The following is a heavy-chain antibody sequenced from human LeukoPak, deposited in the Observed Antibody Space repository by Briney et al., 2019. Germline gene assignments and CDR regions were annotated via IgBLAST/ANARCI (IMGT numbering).Heavy chain of an antibody. D-gene: IGHD4-17*01. V-gene: IGHV4-59*08. CDR1: RGSINNYH. CDR3: ARHKSDYVPFNVMDV. J-gene: IGHJ6*02. Sequence: SETLSLTCTVSRGSINNYHGSWIRQPPGKGLEWIGYIYYTGSTIYNPSLKSRVTISVDTSKNQFSLKLSSVTAADTAVYYCARHKSDYVPFNVMDVWGQGTTVTVSS. CDR2: IYYTGST.